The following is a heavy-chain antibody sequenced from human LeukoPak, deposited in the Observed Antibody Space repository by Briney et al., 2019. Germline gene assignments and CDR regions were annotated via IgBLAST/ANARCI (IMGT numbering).Heavy chain of an antibody. J-gene: IGHJ4*02. V-gene: IGHV3-48*03. CDR1: GFTFSSYE. CDR3: ARNDYNFDY. CDR2: ISSSGSTI. Sequence: GGSLRLSCAAPGFTFSSYEMNWVRQAPGKGLEWVSYISSSGSTIYYADSVQGRFTISRDNAKNSLYLQMRSLRAEDTAVYYCARNDYNFDYWGQGTLVTVSS. D-gene: IGHD3-16*01.